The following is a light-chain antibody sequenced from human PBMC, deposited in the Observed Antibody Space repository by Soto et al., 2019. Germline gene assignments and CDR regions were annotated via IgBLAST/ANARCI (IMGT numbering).Light chain of an antibody. J-gene: IGKJ1*01. V-gene: IGKV3-20*01. CDR2: GPS. CDR1: QGVTTN. Sequence: VMTQYPATRAVSAGERATLSCRACQGVTTNFAWYQQNSAQSPRLLIYGPSRRATGIPDRSSGSRSGTDFTLTISRLEPEDLAVYYCQQYGSYRTFGQGPKV. CDR3: QQYGSYRT.